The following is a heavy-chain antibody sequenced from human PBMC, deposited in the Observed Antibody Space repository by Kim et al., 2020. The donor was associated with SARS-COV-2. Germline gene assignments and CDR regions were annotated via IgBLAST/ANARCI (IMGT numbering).Heavy chain of an antibody. V-gene: IGHV1-18*01. D-gene: IGHD2-2*01. CDR3: ARDRKIVVPAAMAY. J-gene: IGHJ4*02. CDR1: GYTLTNYG. Sequence: ASVKVSCKASGYTLTNYGISWVRQAPGQGLEWMGWISAYNGNTNYAQKLQGRVTMTTDTSTSTAYMELWSLRSDDTAVYYCARDRKIVVPAAMAYWGQGTLVTVSS. CDR2: ISAYNGNT.